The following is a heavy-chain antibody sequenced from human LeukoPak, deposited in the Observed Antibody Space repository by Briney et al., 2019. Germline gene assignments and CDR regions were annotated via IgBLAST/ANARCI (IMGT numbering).Heavy chain of an antibody. J-gene: IGHJ4*02. CDR1: GFTFSSYA. D-gene: IGHD7-27*01. V-gene: IGHV3-30*04. CDR2: ISYDGSNK. CDR3: AREEGGRLGIDYYFDY. Sequence: GGSLRLSCAASGFTFSSYAMHWVRQAPGKGLEWVAVISYDGSNKYYADSVKGRFTISRDNSKNTLYLQMNSLRAEDTAVYYCAREEGGRLGIDYYFDYWGQGTLVTVSS.